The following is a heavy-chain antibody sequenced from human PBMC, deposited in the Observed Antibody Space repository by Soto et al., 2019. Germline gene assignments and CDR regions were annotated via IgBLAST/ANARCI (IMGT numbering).Heavy chain of an antibody. Sequence: QVQLVQSGAEVKKPGSSVKVSCKASGGTFSSYAISWVRQAPGQGLEWMGGIILIFGTANYAQKFQGRVTITADKSTSTAYMELSSLRSEDTAVYYCARGRGRGYSYGYAYNWFDPWGQGTLVTVSS. CDR2: IILIFGTA. CDR1: GGTFSSYA. V-gene: IGHV1-69*06. J-gene: IGHJ5*02. CDR3: ARGRGRGYSYGYAYNWFDP. D-gene: IGHD5-18*01.